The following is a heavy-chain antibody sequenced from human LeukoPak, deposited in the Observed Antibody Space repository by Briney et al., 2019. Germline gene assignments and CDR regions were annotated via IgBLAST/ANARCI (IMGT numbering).Heavy chain of an antibody. CDR2: IYHSGST. D-gene: IGHD2-21*02. V-gene: IGHV4-4*02. Sequence: SSETLSLTCAVSGGSISSSNWWSWVRQPPGKGLEWIGEIYHSGSTNYNPSLKSRVTISVDKSKNQFSLKLSSVTAADTAVYYCASTIVVVTDTLRGWFDPWGQGTLVTVSS. J-gene: IGHJ5*02. CDR1: GGSISSSNW. CDR3: ASTIVVVTDTLRGWFDP.